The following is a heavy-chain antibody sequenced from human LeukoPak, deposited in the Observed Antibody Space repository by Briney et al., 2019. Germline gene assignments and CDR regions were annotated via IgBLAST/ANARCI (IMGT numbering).Heavy chain of an antibody. J-gene: IGHJ3*02. CDR3: AREASNAFDT. V-gene: IGHV3-30-3*01. CDR1: GFTFSSYA. Sequence: GGSLRLSCAASGFTFSSYAMHWVRQAPGKGLEWVAVISYDGSNKYYADSVKGRFTISRDNSKNTLYLQMNSLRSDDTAVYYCAREASNAFDTWGQGTMVTVSS. CDR2: ISYDGSNK.